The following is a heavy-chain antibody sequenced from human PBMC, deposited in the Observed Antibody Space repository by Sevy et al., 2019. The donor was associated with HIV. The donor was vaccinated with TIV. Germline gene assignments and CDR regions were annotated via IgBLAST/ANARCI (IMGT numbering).Heavy chain of an antibody. CDR1: GFTFSSYA. Sequence: SCAASGFTFSSYAMHWVRQAPGKGLEWVAVISYDGSNKYYADSVKGRFTISRDNSKNTLYLQMNSLRAEDTAVYYCARGDYYDSSGPFDYWGQGTLVTVSS. CDR3: ARGDYYDSSGPFDY. J-gene: IGHJ4*02. CDR2: ISYDGSNK. D-gene: IGHD3-22*01. V-gene: IGHV3-30-3*01.